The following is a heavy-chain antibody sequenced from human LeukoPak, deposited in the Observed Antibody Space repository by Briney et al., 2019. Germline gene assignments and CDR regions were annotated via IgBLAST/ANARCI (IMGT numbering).Heavy chain of an antibody. D-gene: IGHD6-13*01. J-gene: IGHJ4*02. Sequence: GGSLRLSCAASGFTVGSNYMSWVRQAPGKGLEWVSVIYSGGSTYYADSVKGRFTISRDNSKNTLYLQMNSLRAEDTAVYYCAREGQQLGFDYWGQGTLVTVSS. V-gene: IGHV3-53*01. CDR2: IYSGGST. CDR1: GFTVGSNY. CDR3: AREGQQLGFDY.